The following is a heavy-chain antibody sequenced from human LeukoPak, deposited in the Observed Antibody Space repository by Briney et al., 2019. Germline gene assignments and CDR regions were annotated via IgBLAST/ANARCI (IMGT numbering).Heavy chain of an antibody. J-gene: IGHJ4*02. V-gene: IGHV4-39*07. D-gene: IGHD3-10*01. CDR3: ARENIHGAGSALDY. CDR2: IYYSGST. CDR1: GGSISSSSYY. Sequence: PSETLSLTCTVSGGSISSSSYYWGWIRQPPGKGLEWIGSIYYSGSTYYNPSLKSRVTISVDTSKNQFSLKLSSVTAADTAVYYCARENIHGAGSALDYWGQGTLVTVSS.